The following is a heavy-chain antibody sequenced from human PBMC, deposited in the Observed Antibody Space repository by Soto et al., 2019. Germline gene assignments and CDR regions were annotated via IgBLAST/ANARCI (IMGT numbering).Heavy chain of an antibody. J-gene: IGHJ6*03. CDR3: AGLRGYYSYVDV. CDR2: INDSGSA. CDR1: GASSGTYY. Sequence: QVQLQQWGAGLLKPSETLSLTCAVHGASSGTYYWTWIRQPPGKGLEWIGEINDSGSANHNPSLKSRVIISVDTSKNQFSLRLNSVTAADTAVYYCAGLRGYYSYVDVWGKGTTVTVSS. D-gene: IGHD3-10*01. V-gene: IGHV4-34*01.